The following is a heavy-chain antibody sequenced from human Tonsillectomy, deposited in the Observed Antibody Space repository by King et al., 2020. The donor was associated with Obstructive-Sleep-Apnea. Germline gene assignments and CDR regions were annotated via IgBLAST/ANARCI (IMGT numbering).Heavy chain of an antibody. CDR2: IYHSGST. D-gene: IGHD1-20*01. Sequence: QLQESGPGLVKPSETLSLTCTVSDYSISSGYYGAWIRQPPGKGLEWIGSIYHSGSTFYNSSLKSRVTISLDTSKNQFSLNLNSVTAADTAVYYCARASVTGTPTPCFDFWGQGTLVTVSS. CDR1: DYSISSGYY. J-gene: IGHJ4*02. CDR3: ARASVTGTPTPCFDF. V-gene: IGHV4-38-2*02.